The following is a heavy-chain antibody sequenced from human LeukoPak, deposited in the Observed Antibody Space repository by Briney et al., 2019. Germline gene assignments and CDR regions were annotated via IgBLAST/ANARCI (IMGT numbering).Heavy chain of an antibody. J-gene: IGHJ2*01. Sequence: SETLSLTCTVSGVSISSSTYYWGWIRQPPGKGLEWIGSIYSSGSTYYNSSLKSRVTISIDTSKNQVSLKMSFVAAADTAVYYCARDTYFGPRTAFDLWGRGTLVTVSS. CDR3: ARDTYFGPRTAFDL. V-gene: IGHV4-39*02. D-gene: IGHD2/OR15-2a*01. CDR1: GVSISSSTYY. CDR2: IYSSGST.